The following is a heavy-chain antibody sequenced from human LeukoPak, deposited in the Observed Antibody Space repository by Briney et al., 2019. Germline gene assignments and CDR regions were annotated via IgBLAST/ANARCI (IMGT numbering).Heavy chain of an antibody. V-gene: IGHV3-33*01. J-gene: IGHJ4*02. D-gene: IGHD6-19*01. CDR1: GLTFSSYG. CDR3: ARQYSSGWYGEFDY. Sequence: GGSLRLSCAVSGLTFSSYGMHWVRQAPGKGLEWVAVIWKDGSNKDYADSVKGRFTISRDNSKNTLYLQMNSLRAEDTAVYYCARQYSSGWYGEFDYWGQGTLVTVSS. CDR2: IWKDGSNK.